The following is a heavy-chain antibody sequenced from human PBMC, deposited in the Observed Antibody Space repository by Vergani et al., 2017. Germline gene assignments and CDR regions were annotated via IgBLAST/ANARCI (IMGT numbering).Heavy chain of an antibody. CDR1: GYTFTSYG. CDR3: ATIRIYYDRAGDLDY. CDR2: ISAYNGNT. Sequence: QVQLVQSGAEVKKPGASVKVSCKASGYTFTSYGISWVRQAPGQGLEWMGWISAYNGNTNYAQKLQGRVTMTTDTSTSTAYMELRSLRSDDTAVYYCATIRIYYDRAGDLDYWGQGTLVTVSS. J-gene: IGHJ4*02. V-gene: IGHV1-18*01. D-gene: IGHD3-22*01.